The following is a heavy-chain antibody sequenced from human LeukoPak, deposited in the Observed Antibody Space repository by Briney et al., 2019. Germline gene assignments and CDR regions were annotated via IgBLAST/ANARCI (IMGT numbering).Heavy chain of an antibody. CDR3: ARVGATNDAFDI. D-gene: IGHD1-26*01. Sequence: SETLSLTCTVSGGSISSYYWSWIRQPPGKGLEWIGYIYYSGSTNYNPSLKSRVTISVDTSKNQFSLKLSSVTAADTAVYYCARVGATNDAFDIWGQGTMVTVSS. J-gene: IGHJ3*02. CDR1: GGSISSYY. V-gene: IGHV4-59*01. CDR2: IYYSGST.